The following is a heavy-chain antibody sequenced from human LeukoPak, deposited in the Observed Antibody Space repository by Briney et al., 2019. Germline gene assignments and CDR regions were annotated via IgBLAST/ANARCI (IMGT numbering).Heavy chain of an antibody. V-gene: IGHV3-30*18. CDR3: AKEMKPWMHFDY. Sequence: GSSLRLSCAASGFAFSRSAVHWVRQAAGKELEWVAVISHDGSNTDYTDSVKGRFTISRDNSKNTLYLQMNSLRAEDTAVYYCAKEMKPWMHFDYWGQGTLVTVSS. D-gene: IGHD5-12*01. CDR1: GFAFSRSA. J-gene: IGHJ4*02. CDR2: ISHDGSNT.